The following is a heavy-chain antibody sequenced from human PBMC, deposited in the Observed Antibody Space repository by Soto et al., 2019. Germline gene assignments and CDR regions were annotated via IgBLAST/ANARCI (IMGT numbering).Heavy chain of an antibody. V-gene: IGHV1-69*13. J-gene: IGHJ6*02. CDR2: IIPIFGTA. CDR3: ARGGIAAAGTGYYYYGMDV. CDR1: GGTFSSYA. Sequence: ASVKVSCKASGGTFSSYAISWVRQAPGQGLEWMGGIIPIFGTANYAQKFQGRVTITAGESTSTAYMELSSLRSEDTAVYYCARGGIAAAGTGYYYYGMDVWGQGTTVTVSS. D-gene: IGHD6-13*01.